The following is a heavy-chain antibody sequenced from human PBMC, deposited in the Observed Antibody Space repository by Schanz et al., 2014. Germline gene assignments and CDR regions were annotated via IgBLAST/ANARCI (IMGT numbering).Heavy chain of an antibody. J-gene: IGHJ4*02. CDR3: ARHRDEMATVSSPFDY. V-gene: IGHV4-39*01. CDR2: DCISATD. CDR1: GDSITGVSRY. Sequence: QVQLQESGPGLVKPSETLSLTCSVSGDSITGVSRYWGWIRQPPGKGLEWIASDCISATDYVNESLQRRVSISIARSKNRLSLKVTSVTAADTAVYFCARHRDEMATVSSPFDYWGQGILVTVSS. D-gene: IGHD2-15*01.